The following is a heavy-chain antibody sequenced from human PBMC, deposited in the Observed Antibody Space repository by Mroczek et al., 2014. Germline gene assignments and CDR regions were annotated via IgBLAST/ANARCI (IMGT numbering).Heavy chain of an antibody. CDR2: ISSSSSTI. Sequence: VQLVQSGGGLVQPGGSLRLSCAASGFTFSSYSMNWVRQAPGKGLEWVSYISSSSSTIYYADSVKGRFTISRDNAKNSLYLQMNSLRAEDTAVYYCAAGIAVASMDVWGQGTTVTVSS. D-gene: IGHD6-19*01. CDR3: AAGIAVASMDV. CDR1: GFTFSSYS. J-gene: IGHJ6*02. V-gene: IGHV3-48*01.